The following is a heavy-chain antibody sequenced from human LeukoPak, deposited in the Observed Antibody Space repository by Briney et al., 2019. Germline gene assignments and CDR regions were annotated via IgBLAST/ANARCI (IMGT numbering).Heavy chain of an antibody. CDR1: RGSISTFY. Sequence: SETLSLTCTVSRGSISTFYWSWIRQPPGKGLEWIGNIYHTGSTKYNPSLKSRVTISVDTSKNQFPLKLSSVTAADTAVYYCAGHHPRNTVDFWGQGTLVTVSS. V-gene: IGHV4-59*08. CDR3: AGHHPRNTVDF. J-gene: IGHJ4*02. CDR2: IYHTGST. D-gene: IGHD2/OR15-2a*01.